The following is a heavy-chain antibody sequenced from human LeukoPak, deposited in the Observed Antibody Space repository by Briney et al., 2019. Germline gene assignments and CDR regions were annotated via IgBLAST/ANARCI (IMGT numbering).Heavy chain of an antibody. V-gene: IGHV3-48*03. Sequence: GGSLRLSCAASGFTFSSYEMDWVRQAPGKGLEWVSYISSSGSTIYYADSVKGRFTISRDNAKNSLYLQMNSLRAEDTAVYYCAGLGITMIGGVWGKGTTVTISS. CDR3: AGLGITMIGGV. D-gene: IGHD3-10*02. CDR1: GFTFSSYE. J-gene: IGHJ6*04. CDR2: ISSSGSTI.